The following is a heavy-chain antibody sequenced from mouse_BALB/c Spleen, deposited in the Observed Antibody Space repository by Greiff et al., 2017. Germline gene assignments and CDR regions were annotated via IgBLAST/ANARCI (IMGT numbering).Heavy chain of an antibody. Sequence: QVQLQQSGPELVKPGASVKISCKASGYAFSSSWMNWVKQRPGQGLEWIGRIYPGDGDTNYNGKFKGKATLTADKSSSTAYMQLSSLTSVDSAVYFCAREYGNYVAMDYWGQGTSVTVSS. V-gene: IGHV1-82*01. J-gene: IGHJ4*01. CDR3: AREYGNYVAMDY. CDR1: GYAFSSSW. CDR2: IYPGDGDT. D-gene: IGHD2-10*02.